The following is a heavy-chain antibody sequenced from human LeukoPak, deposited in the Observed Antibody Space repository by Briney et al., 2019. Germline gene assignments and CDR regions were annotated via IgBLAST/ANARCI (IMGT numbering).Heavy chain of an antibody. CDR2: INPNSGGT. CDR1: AYTFTGYY. Sequence: ASVKVSCKASAYTFTGYYMHWVRQAPGQGLEWIGRINPNSGGTNYAQKFQGRVTFTRDTSISTGYMELTSLRSDDTAVYYCARDFYYDTDGYYGLDYWGQGAMVTV. J-gene: IGHJ4*02. D-gene: IGHD3-22*01. V-gene: IGHV1-2*06. CDR3: ARDFYYDTDGYYGLDY.